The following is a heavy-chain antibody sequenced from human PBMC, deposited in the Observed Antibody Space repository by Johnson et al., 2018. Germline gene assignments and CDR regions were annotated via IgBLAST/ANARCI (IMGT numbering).Heavy chain of an antibody. V-gene: IGHV3-33*01. CDR2: LWYAGSNK. D-gene: IGHD2-15*01. Sequence: QVQLVESGGGVVQPGRSLRLSCAASGFTFSSYGMHWVRQAPGKGLEWVAVLWYAGSNKYYADSVKGRFTISRANSKNTLYPQINSLRPEDTAVYYCARDWVVVAATDAFDIWGQGTMVTVSS. CDR1: GFTFSSYG. J-gene: IGHJ3*02. CDR3: ARDWVVVAATDAFDI.